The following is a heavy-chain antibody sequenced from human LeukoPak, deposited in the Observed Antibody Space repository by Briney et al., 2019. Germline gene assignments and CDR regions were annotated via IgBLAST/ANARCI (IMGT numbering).Heavy chain of an antibody. CDR1: GGSISSYY. CDR2: IYYSGST. CDR3: ARGDSNFDY. V-gene: IGHV4-59*01. Sequence: PSETLSLTCTVSGGSISSYYWSWIRQPPGKGLEWIGYIYYSGSTNYKPSLKSRVTISVDTSKNQFSLKLSSVTAADTAVYYCARGDSNFDYWSQGTLVTVSS. D-gene: IGHD3/OR15-3a*01. J-gene: IGHJ4*02.